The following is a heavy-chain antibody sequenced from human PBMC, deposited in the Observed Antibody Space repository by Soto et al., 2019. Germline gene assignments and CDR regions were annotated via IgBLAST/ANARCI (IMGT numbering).Heavy chain of an antibody. CDR1: GFTFSSYE. D-gene: IGHD3-22*01. Sequence: PGGSLRLSCAASGFTFSSYEMNWVRQAPGKGLEWVSYITGSGFTIYYADSVKGRFTISRDNAKNSLYLQMNSLRVEDTAVYYCARTYSDGSGYYYLDSWGQGTLVTVSS. CDR3: ARTYSDGSGYYYLDS. J-gene: IGHJ4*02. V-gene: IGHV3-48*03. CDR2: ITGSGFTI.